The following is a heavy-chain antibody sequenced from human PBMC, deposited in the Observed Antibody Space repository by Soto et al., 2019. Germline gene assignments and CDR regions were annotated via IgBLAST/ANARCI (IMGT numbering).Heavy chain of an antibody. Sequence: QAHLVESGGGVVQPGRSLRLSCAASGFTFTSYGMHWVRQAPGTRLEWVAVISYDGGLQHYADSVKGRFTISRDNSKNMVLLQMNSLRAEDTAGYYCVSDRGYGHASVPYSCGQGTLGSVSS. D-gene: IGHD5-18*01. CDR3: VSDRGYGHASVPYS. V-gene: IGHV3-30*03. CDR1: GFTFTSYG. J-gene: IGHJ4*02. CDR2: ISYDGGLQ.